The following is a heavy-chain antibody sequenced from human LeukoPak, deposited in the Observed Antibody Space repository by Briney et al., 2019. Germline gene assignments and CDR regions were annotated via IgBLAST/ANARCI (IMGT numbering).Heavy chain of an antibody. Sequence: GGSLRLSCVASRFTFSNYWMSWVRQAPGKGLEWVANINQDGSKKPYADSMKGRFTISRDNAKESLYLQLNSLRADDTAVYYCAKWGPHCVGDYCPALDSWGQGTLVTVSS. D-gene: IGHD2-21*02. V-gene: IGHV3-7*01. CDR1: RFTFSNYW. J-gene: IGHJ4*02. CDR3: AKWGPHCVGDYCPALDS. CDR2: INQDGSKK.